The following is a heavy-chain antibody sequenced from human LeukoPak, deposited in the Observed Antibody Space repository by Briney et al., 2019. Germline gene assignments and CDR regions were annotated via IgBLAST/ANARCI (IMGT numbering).Heavy chain of an antibody. CDR3: PEGGDYHDGSNHGDLDN. Sequence: GGSLRLSCAASGFSFISYAMSWVRHAPGKGLYWVSRISNSGDTTDYAEPVKGRFTISRDNSKNTLYLQMNSLRAEDTAVYSCPEGGDYHDGSNHGDLDNWRQATLVTVSS. CDR2: ISNSGDTT. J-gene: IGHJ4*02. V-gene: IGHV3-23*01. CDR1: GFSFISYA. D-gene: IGHD3-22*01.